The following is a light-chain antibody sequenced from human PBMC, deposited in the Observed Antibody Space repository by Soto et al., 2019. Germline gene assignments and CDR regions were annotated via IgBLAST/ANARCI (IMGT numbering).Light chain of an antibody. CDR2: DVN. J-gene: IGLJ3*02. CDR3: QTWGTGIRV. V-gene: IGLV2-8*01. CDR1: SSDVGAYIF. Sequence: QSALTQPPSASGSPGQSVTISCTGTSSDVGAYIFVSWYQQHPGKAPKLMVYDVNRRPPGVPDRFFGSKSGAERYLTISSLQSEDEADYYCQTWGTGIRVFGGGTKLTVL.